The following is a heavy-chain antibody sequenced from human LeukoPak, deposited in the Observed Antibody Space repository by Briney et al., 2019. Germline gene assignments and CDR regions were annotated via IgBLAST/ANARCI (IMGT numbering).Heavy chain of an antibody. CDR2: MNLKSGNT. J-gene: IGHJ4*02. V-gene: IGHV1-8*02. D-gene: IGHD5-12*01. Sequence: ASVKVSCKASGYTFTSYDLNWVRQAAGQGLEWMGWMNLKSGNTGYAQKFQGRVTMTRNTSISTAYMELSSLRSEDTAVYYCAREQALRGDPQPFDYWGQGTLVTVSS. CDR1: GYTFTSYD. CDR3: AREQALRGDPQPFDY.